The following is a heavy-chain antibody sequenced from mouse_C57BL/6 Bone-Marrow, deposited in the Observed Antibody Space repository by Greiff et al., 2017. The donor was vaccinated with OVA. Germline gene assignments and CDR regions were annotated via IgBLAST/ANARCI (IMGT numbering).Heavy chain of an antibody. Sequence: VHLVESGPGLVKPSQSLFLTCSITGFPITSGYYWIWIRQSPGKPLEWMGYITHSGETFYNPSLQSPISITRETSKNQFFLQLNSVTTEDTAMYYCAVDSSGPYAMDYWGQGTSVTVSS. CDR2: ITHSGET. CDR3: AVDSSGPYAMDY. J-gene: IGHJ4*01. CDR1: GFPITSGYY. D-gene: IGHD3-2*02. V-gene: IGHV12-3*01.